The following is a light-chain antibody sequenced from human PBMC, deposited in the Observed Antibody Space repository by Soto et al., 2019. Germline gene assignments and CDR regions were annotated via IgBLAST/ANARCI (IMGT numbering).Light chain of an antibody. Sequence: QSVLTLPASVSGSPGQSITIPCTGTSRGVGGYDYVSWYQQHPGKVPELIIYEVIKRPSGVSHRFSGSKSGNTASLTISGLQTEDEADYYCSSSTTSSALVFGGGTKVTFL. J-gene: IGLJ2*01. V-gene: IGLV2-14*01. CDR2: EVI. CDR1: SRGVGGYDY. CDR3: SSSTTSSALV.